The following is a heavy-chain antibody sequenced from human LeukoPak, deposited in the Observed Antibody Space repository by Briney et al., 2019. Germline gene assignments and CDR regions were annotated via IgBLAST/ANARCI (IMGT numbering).Heavy chain of an antibody. CDR3: ASFCSGGSCFRPLGAYFDY. J-gene: IGHJ4*02. CDR1: GGSISSSSYY. CDR2: IYYSGST. D-gene: IGHD2-15*01. V-gene: IGHV4-39*01. Sequence: SETLSLTCTVSGGSISSSSYYWGWIRQPPGKGLEWIGSIYYSGSTYYNPSLKSRVTISVDTSKNQFSLKLSSVTAADTAVYYCASFCSGGSCFRPLGAYFDYWGQGTLVTVSS.